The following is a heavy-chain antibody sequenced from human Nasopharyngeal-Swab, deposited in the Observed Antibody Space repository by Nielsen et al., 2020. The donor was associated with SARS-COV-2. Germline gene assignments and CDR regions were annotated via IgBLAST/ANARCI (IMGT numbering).Heavy chain of an antibody. D-gene: IGHD2-2*01. CDR1: GFTFSSYW. V-gene: IGHV3-7*01. J-gene: IGHJ6*03. Sequence: GESLKISCAASGFTFSSYWMSWVRQAPGKGLEWVANIKQDGSEKYYVDSVKGRFTISRDNAKNSLYLQMNSLRAEDTAVYYCARGDIVVVPAARLYYYYYMDVWGKGTTITVSS. CDR2: IKQDGSEK. CDR3: ARGDIVVVPAARLYYYYYMDV.